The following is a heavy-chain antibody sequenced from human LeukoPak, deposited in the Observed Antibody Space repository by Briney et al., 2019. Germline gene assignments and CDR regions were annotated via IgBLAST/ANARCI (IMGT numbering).Heavy chain of an antibody. Sequence: PGRSLRLSCAASGFTFSSYAMHWIRQAPGKGLEWVSYISSSGGTIYYADSVKGRFTISRDNAKNSLYLQMNSLRAEDTAVYYCARAAAAGTINWSDPWGQGTLVTVSS. CDR2: ISSSGGTI. D-gene: IGHD6-13*01. CDR1: GFTFSSYA. CDR3: ARAAAAGTINWSDP. V-gene: IGHV3-48*04. J-gene: IGHJ5*02.